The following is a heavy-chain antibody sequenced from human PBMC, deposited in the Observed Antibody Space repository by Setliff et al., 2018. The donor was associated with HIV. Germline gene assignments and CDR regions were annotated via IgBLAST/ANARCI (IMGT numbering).Heavy chain of an antibody. V-gene: IGHV4-34*01. CDR3: ARRDGYSYGFYFDY. J-gene: IGHJ4*02. CDR1: GGSFSGYY. CDR2: INHRGST. D-gene: IGHD5-18*01. Sequence: PSETLSLTCAVYGGSFSGYYWSWIRQPPGKGLEWIGEINHRGSTNYNPSLKSRVTISVETSKNQFSLKLNSVTAADTAVYYCARRDGYSYGFYFDYWGQGTLVTVSS.